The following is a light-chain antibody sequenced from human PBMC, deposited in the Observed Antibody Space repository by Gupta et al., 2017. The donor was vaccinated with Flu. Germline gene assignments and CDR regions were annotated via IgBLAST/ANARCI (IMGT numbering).Light chain of an antibody. CDR1: QSVSSN. Sequence: EIVMTQSPATLSVSPGERATLSCRASQSVSSNLAWYQQKSGQAPRLLIYGASTRATGIPARFSGSESTTEFTLTISSLQSEDFAVYYCQQYNYYYTFGQGTKLEIK. CDR3: QQYNYYYT. V-gene: IGKV3-15*01. CDR2: GAS. J-gene: IGKJ2*01.